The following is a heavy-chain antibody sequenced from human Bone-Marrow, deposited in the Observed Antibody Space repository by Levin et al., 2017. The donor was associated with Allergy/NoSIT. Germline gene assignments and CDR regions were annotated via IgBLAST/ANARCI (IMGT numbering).Heavy chain of an antibody. V-gene: IGHV3-30-3*01. Sequence: GESLKISCAASGFTFSSYAMHWVRQAPGKGLEWVAVISYDGSNKYYADSVKGRFTISRDNSKNTLYLQMNSLRAEDTAVYYCAKDICKGGSRKYYYYYYGMDVWGQGTTVTVSS. J-gene: IGHJ6*02. CDR3: AKDICKGGSRKYYYYYYGMDV. D-gene: IGHD2-15*01. CDR1: GFTFSSYA. CDR2: ISYDGSNK.